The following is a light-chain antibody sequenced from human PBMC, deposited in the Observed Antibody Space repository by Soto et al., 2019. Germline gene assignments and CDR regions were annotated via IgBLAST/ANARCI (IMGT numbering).Light chain of an antibody. J-gene: IGLJ2*01. CDR1: SSDVGGYNY. V-gene: IGLV2-14*01. CDR2: DVT. CDR3: SSYTTRSTRV. Sequence: QSALTQPASVSGSPGQSITISCTGTSSDVGGYNYVSWYQQHPDKAPKLMIYDVTNRPSGVSNRFSGSKSGNTASLTISGLQAEDEADYYCSSYTTRSTRVFGGGTKLTVL.